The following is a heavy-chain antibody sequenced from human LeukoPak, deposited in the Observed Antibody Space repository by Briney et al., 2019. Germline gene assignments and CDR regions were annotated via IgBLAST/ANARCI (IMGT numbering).Heavy chain of an antibody. CDR3: ASHIAVAGPYYFDY. D-gene: IGHD6-19*01. V-gene: IGHV1-69*06. CDR2: IIPIFGTA. Sequence: SVKVSCKASGGTFSSYAISWVRQAPGQGLEWMGGIIPIFGTANYAQKFQGRVTITADKSTSAAYMELSSLRSEDTAVYYCASHIAVAGPYYFDYWGQGTLVTVSS. J-gene: IGHJ4*02. CDR1: GGTFSSYA.